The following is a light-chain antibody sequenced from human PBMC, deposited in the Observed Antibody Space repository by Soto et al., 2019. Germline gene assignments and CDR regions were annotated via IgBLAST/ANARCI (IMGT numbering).Light chain of an antibody. CDR1: NVGSKS. CDR3: QVWDTTSDQGV. CDR2: DDS. V-gene: IGLV3-21*02. J-gene: IGLJ1*01. Sequence: SYDLTQPPSVSVAPGQTATVTCGGNNVGSKSVHWYQQKPGQAPVLVVYDDSDRPSGIPERFSGSNSGNTATLTISRVEAGDEADYYCQVWDTTSDQGVFGTGTKLTVL.